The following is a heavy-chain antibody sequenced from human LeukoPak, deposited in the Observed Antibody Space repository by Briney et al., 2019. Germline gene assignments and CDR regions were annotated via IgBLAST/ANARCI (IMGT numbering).Heavy chain of an antibody. J-gene: IGHJ4*02. CDR1: GFSFSNYA. D-gene: IGHD1-1*01. Sequence: GGSLRLSCAASGFSFSNYAMDWVRQPPGKGLEWVSTIGASVSNTNYADSVKGRFTISRDNSKNTLSLQMSSLKVEDTAIYYCARRSGGTCDYWGQGTLVTVSS. CDR2: IGASVSNT. V-gene: IGHV3-23*01. CDR3: ARRSGGTCDY.